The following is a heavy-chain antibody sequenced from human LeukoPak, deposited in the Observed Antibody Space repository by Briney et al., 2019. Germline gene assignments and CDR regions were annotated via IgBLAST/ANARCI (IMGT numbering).Heavy chain of an antibody. CDR2: INHSGST. V-gene: IGHV4-34*01. D-gene: IGHD3-9*01. J-gene: IGHJ4*02. CDR3: ARAGRYFDWLQKMVLDY. CDR1: GGSFSGYY. Sequence: PSETLSLTCAVYGGSFSGYYWSWIRQPPGRGLEWIGEINHSGSTNYNPSLKSRVTISVDTSKNQFSLKLSSVTAADTAVYYCARAGRYFDWLQKMVLDYWGQGTLVTVSS.